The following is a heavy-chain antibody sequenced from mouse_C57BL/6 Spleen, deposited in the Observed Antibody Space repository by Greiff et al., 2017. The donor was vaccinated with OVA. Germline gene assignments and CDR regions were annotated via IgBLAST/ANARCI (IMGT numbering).Heavy chain of an antibody. CDR3: ASYEGYAAWFAY. CDR1: GYTFTDYN. Sequence: VQLQQSGPELVKPGASVKISCKASGYTFTDYNMNWVKQSHGKSLEWIGDINPNTGGTTYNQKFKGKATFTVDTSSSTAYMELRSLTSEDAAVDDCASYEGYAAWFAYWGQGTLVTVSA. D-gene: IGHD2-3*01. CDR2: INPNTGGT. V-gene: IGHV1-18*01. J-gene: IGHJ3*01.